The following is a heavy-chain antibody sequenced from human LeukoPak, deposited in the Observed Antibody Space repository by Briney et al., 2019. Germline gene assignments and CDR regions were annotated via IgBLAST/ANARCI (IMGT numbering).Heavy chain of an antibody. CDR1: RFTFSSYG. CDR3: STGPARRYSYGYFDY. J-gene: IGHJ4*02. Sequence: PGGSLRLSCAASRFTFSSYGMHWVRQAPGKGPEWVAVLHYDGSNKYYADSVKGRFTISRDNSKNTLYLQMSGLRPEDTAVYFCSTGPARRYSYGYFDYWGRGTMVTVSS. CDR2: LHYDGSNK. V-gene: IGHV3-30*02. D-gene: IGHD5-18*01.